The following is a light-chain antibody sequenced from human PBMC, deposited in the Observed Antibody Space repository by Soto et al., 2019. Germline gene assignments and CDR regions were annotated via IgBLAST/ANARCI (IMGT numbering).Light chain of an antibody. J-gene: IGLJ1*01. V-gene: IGLV2-18*02. CDR2: EVT. CDR1: SSDVGSYNS. CDR3: SSYTTSNTYV. Sequence: QSALTQPPSVSGSPGQSVTISCTGTSSDVGSYNSVSWYQQPPGTVPKLMIYEVTNRPSGVPDRFSGSKSGNTASLTISGLQAEDEADYYCSSYTTSNTYVFVTGTKVTVL.